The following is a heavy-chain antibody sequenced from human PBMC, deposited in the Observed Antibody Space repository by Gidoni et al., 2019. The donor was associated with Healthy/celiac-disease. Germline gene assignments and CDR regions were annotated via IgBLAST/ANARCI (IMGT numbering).Heavy chain of an antibody. V-gene: IGHV4-59*01. CDR2: IYYSGST. D-gene: IGHD3-9*01. CDR1: GGSISSSY. CDR3: AREGYDILTGYHFDY. J-gene: IGHJ4*02. Sequence: QVQLQESGPGLVKPSETLSLTCTASGGSISSSYWSWIRQPPGKGLEWLGYIYYSGSTNYNPSLKSRVTISVDTSKNQFSLKLSSVTAADTAVYYCAREGYDILTGYHFDYWGQGTLVTVSS.